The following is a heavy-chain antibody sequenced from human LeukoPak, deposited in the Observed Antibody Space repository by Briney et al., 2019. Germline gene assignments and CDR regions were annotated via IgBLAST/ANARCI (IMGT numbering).Heavy chain of an antibody. Sequence: SVKVSCKAPGGTFSSYAISWVRQAPGQGLEWMGRIIPIFGTANYAQKFQGRVTITTDESTSTAYMELSSLRSEDTAVYYCARESRWLQSDYWGQGTLVTVSS. CDR1: GGTFSSYA. CDR3: ARESRWLQSDY. V-gene: IGHV1-69*05. J-gene: IGHJ4*02. CDR2: IIPIFGTA. D-gene: IGHD5-24*01.